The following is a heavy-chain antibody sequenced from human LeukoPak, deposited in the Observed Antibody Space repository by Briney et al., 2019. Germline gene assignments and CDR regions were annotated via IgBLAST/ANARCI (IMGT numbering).Heavy chain of an antibody. V-gene: IGHV7-4-1*02. D-gene: IGHD5-18*01. Sequence: GASVKVSCKASGYTFTSYAMNWVRQAPGQGLEWMGWINTNTGNPTYAQGFTGRFVFSLDTSVSTAYLQISSLKAEDTAVYYCARTSYGYSYGYGGNFDYWGQGTLVTVSS. CDR1: GYTFTSYA. CDR3: ARTSYGYSYGYGGNFDY. CDR2: INTNTGNP. J-gene: IGHJ4*02.